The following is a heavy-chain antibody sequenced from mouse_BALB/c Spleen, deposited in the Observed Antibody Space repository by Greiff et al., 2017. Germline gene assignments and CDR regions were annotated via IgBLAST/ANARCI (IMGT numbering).Heavy chain of an antibody. CDR2: ISYDGSN. J-gene: IGHJ1*01. Sequence: EVHLQQSGPGLVKPSQSLSLTCSVTGYSITSGYYWNWIRQFPGNKLEWMGYISYDGSNNYNPSLKNRISITRDTSKNQFFLKLNSVTTEDTATYSCARDLYYYGSRYFEVGGAGTTVTVSS. D-gene: IGHD1-1*01. CDR3: ARDLYYYGSRYFEV. V-gene: IGHV3-6*02. CDR1: GYSITSGYY.